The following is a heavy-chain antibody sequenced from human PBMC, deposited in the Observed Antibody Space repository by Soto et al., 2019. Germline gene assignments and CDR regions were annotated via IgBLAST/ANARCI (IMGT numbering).Heavy chain of an antibody. J-gene: IGHJ4*02. D-gene: IGHD6-19*01. V-gene: IGHV4-31*03. CDR1: GGSISSGGYY. Sequence: PSETLSLTCTVSGGSISSGGYYWSWIRQHPGKGLEWIGYIYYSGSTYYNPSLKSRVTISVDTSKNQFSLKLSSVTAADTAVYYCARASNLGSGWYTADWGQGTLVTVSS. CDR2: IYYSGST. CDR3: ARASNLGSGWYTAD.